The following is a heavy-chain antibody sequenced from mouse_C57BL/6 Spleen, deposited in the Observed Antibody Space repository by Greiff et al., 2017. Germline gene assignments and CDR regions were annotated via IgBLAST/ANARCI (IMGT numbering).Heavy chain of an antibody. D-gene: IGHD2-5*01. CDR1: GYTFTSYW. CDR2: IDPSDSET. Sequence: QVQLQQPGAELVRPGSSVKLSCKASGYTFTSYWMHWVKQRPIQGLEWIGNIDPSDSETHYNQKFKDKATLTVDKSSSTAYMQLSSLTSEDSAVYYCARGTYYSNFDYWGQGTTLTVSS. V-gene: IGHV1-52*01. J-gene: IGHJ2*01. CDR3: ARGTYYSNFDY.